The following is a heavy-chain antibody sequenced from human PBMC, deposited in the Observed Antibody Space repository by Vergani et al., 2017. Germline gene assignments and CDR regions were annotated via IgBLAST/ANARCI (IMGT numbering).Heavy chain of an antibody. Sequence: EVQLVQSGAEVKKPGESLRISCKGSGYSFNSYWNSWVRQMPGKGLEWMGRIDPSDSYTNYSPSFQGHVTISADKSISTAYLQCSSLKASDTAMYYCARQVAVAGKWWGPYYYYGMDVWGQGTTVTVSS. CDR1: GYSFNSYW. CDR3: ARQVAVAGKWWGPYYYYGMDV. D-gene: IGHD6-19*01. J-gene: IGHJ6*02. CDR2: IDPSDSYT. V-gene: IGHV5-10-1*01.